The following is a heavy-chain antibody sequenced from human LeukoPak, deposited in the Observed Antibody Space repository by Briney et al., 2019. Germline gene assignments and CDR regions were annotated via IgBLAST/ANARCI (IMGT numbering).Heavy chain of an antibody. Sequence: PGGSLRLSCAASGFTFSSYGMHWVRQAPGKGLEWVAVISYDGSNKYYADSVKGRFTISRDNSKNTLYLQMNSLRAADTAVYYCARHYTWYDSSGYSYDYFDYWGQGTLVTVSS. CDR1: GFTFSSYG. D-gene: IGHD3-22*01. CDR2: ISYDGSNK. J-gene: IGHJ4*02. V-gene: IGHV3-30*03. CDR3: ARHYTWYDSSGYSYDYFDY.